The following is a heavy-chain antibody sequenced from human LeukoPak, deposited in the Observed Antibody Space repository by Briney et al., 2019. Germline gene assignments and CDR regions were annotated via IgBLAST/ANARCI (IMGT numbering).Heavy chain of an antibody. CDR3: AKGYIQLWWFDY. D-gene: IGHD2-21*01. CDR1: GFTFSSYS. J-gene: IGHJ4*02. CDR2: ISGSGDGA. V-gene: IGHV3-23*01. Sequence: GGSLRLSCAASGFTFSSYSMSWVRQAPGKGLQWVSLISGSGDGAHYADSVKGRFTISRDNSKNTVYLQMTNLRAEDTAVYYCAKGYIQLWWFDYWGQGTLVTVSS.